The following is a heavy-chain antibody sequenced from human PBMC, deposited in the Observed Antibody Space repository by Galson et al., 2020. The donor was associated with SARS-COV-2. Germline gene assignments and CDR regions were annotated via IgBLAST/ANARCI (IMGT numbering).Heavy chain of an antibody. CDR2: IYYSGST. J-gene: IGHJ3*02. CDR1: GGSISSSSYY. V-gene: IGHV4-39*01. Sequence: SETLSLTCTVSGGSISSSSYYWGWIRQPPGKGLERIGSIYYSGSTYYNPSLKSRVTISADTSKNQFSLKLSSVTAADTAVYYCASPRVYYDSSGYYSPRHDAFDIWGQGTMVTVSS. CDR3: ASPRVYYDSSGYYSPRHDAFDI. D-gene: IGHD3-22*01.